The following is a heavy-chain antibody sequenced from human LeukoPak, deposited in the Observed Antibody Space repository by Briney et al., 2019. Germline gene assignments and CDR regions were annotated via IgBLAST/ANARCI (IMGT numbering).Heavy chain of an antibody. CDR3: AIKYCSGGSCYNYYYYMDV. V-gene: IGHV1-69*05. CDR2: IIPIFGTA. J-gene: IGHJ6*03. Sequence: SVKVSCKASGGTFSSYAISWVRQAPGQGLEWMGGIIPIFGTANYAQKFQGRVTITTDEYTSTAYMELSSLRSEDTAVYYCAIKYCSGGSCYNYYYYMDVWGKGTTVTVSS. D-gene: IGHD2-15*01. CDR1: GGTFSSYA.